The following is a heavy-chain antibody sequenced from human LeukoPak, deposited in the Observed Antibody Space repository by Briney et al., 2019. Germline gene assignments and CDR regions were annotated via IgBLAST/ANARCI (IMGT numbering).Heavy chain of an antibody. CDR1: GYSFTSEW. D-gene: IGHD5-24*01. V-gene: IGHV5-51*01. CDR3: ARHRDQNWFDP. CDR2: IYPGDSDT. J-gene: IGHJ5*02. Sequence: GESLKISCKGSGYSFTSEWIGWVRQMPGKGLEWVGIIYPGDSDTTYSPSFQGQVTISVDKSISTAYLQWSSLKVSDTAIYYCARHRDQNWFDPWGRGTLVTVSS.